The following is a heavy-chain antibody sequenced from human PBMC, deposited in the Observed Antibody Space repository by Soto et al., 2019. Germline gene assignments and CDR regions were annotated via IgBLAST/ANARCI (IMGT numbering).Heavy chain of an antibody. D-gene: IGHD1-1*01. V-gene: IGHV1-18*01. CDR3: ARGRYGDY. Sequence: QVHLVQSGAEVKKPGASVKVSCKGSGYAFTTYGITWVRQAPGQGLVWMGWISAHNGNTNYAQKLQGRVTVTRDTSTSTAYMELRSLRSDDTAVYYCARGRYGDYWGQGALVTVSS. CDR2: ISAHNGNT. CDR1: GYAFTTYG. J-gene: IGHJ4*02.